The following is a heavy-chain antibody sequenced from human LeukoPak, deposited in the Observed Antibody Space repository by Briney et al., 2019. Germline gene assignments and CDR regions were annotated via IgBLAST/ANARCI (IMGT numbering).Heavy chain of an antibody. CDR2: TYYRSPWSY. CDR1: GDSLSSTSAG. CDR3: ARGADWLDP. J-gene: IGHJ5*02. Sequence: SQTLSLICAISGDSLSSTSAGWNWLRHSPSRGLEWLGRTYYRSPWSYEYASSVKSRIAINPDTSKNRFALQLNSVTPEDTAVYYCARGADWLDPWGQGIQVTVSS. V-gene: IGHV6-1*01.